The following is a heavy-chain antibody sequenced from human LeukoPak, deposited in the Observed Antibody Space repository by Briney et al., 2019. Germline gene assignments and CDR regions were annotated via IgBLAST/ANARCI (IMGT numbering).Heavy chain of an antibody. CDR3: VNSGSYPYYFDY. CDR2: INSDGSST. V-gene: IGHV3-74*01. Sequence: GGSLRLSCAASGFTFSSYWMHWVRQAPGKGLVWVSRINSDGSSTSYADSVKGRFTISRDNAKNTLYLQMNSLRAEDTAVYYCVNSGSYPYYFDYWGQGTLVTVSS. J-gene: IGHJ4*02. D-gene: IGHD3-10*01. CDR1: GFTFSSYW.